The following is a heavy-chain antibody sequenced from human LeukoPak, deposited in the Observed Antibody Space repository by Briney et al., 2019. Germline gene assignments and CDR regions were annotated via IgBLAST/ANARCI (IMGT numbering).Heavy chain of an antibody. J-gene: IGHJ3*02. V-gene: IGHV5-51*01. D-gene: IGHD3-16*01. CDR3: ARIWLRAFDI. CDR1: GYGFTNYW. Sequence: GESLQISCKGSGYGFTNYWIAWVRQMPGKGLEWMGIIYPDDSDTRYSPSFQGQVTISADKSISTAYLQWSSLKASDTAMYYCARIWLRAFDIWGQGTMVTVSS. CDR2: IYPDDSDT.